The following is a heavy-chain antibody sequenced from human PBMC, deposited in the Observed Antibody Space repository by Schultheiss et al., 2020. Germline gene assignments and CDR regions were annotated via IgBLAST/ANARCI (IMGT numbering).Heavy chain of an antibody. CDR2: INHSGST. J-gene: IGHJ4*02. D-gene: IGHD2-21*01. Sequence: SETLSLTCAVYGGSFSGYYWSWIRQPPGKGLEWIGEINHSGSTNYNPSLKSRVTISVDTSKNQFSLKLSSVTAADTAVYYCAREPEYCGGDCYSPWTPHIDYWGTGTLVTVSS. CDR1: GGSFSGYY. CDR3: AREPEYCGGDCYSPWTPHIDY. V-gene: IGHV4-34*01.